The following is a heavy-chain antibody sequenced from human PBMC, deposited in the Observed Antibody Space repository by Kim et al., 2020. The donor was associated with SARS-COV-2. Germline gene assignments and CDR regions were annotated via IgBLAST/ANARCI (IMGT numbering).Heavy chain of an antibody. Sequence: GESLKISCKGSGYSFTSYWISWVRQMPGKGLEWMGRFDLSDPYTNYSPSFQGHVTISADKSISTAYLQWSSLKASDTAMYYCATHARGANWFDPWGQGTLVTVSS. CDR1: GYSFTSYW. V-gene: IGHV5-10-1*01. J-gene: IGHJ5*02. D-gene: IGHD3-10*01. CDR2: FDLSDPYT. CDR3: ATHARGANWFDP.